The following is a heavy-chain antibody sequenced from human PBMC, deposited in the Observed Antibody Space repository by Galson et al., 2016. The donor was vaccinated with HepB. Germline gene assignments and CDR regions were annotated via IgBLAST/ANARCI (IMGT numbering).Heavy chain of an antibody. D-gene: IGHD6-25*01. CDR3: ARGRAARYFDY. Sequence: ETLSLTCAVYGGSFNVYFWNWIRQPPGKGLEWIAEINHSGSTNYNPSLKSRVTISIDASKNQFSLKLSSVTAADTAVYYCARGRAARYFDYWGQGILVTVSS. J-gene: IGHJ4*02. V-gene: IGHV4-34*01. CDR1: GGSFNVYF. CDR2: INHSGST.